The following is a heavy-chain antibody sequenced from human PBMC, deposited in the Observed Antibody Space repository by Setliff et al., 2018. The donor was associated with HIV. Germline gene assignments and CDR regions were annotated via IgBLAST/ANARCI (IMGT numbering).Heavy chain of an antibody. J-gene: IGHJ3*02. CDR2: IYTSGNTNYNPST. Sequence: SETLSLTCTVSGDSISSGGYYWSWIRQPAGQGLEWIGRIYTSGNTNYNPSTNYNPSLKSRITIPLETAKNQFSLKLSSVTATDAAVYYCTRQSPVAGSGAFDSWGQGTMGTVSS. D-gene: IGHD6-19*01. CDR1: GDSISSGGYY. V-gene: IGHV4-61*02. CDR3: TRQSPVAGSGAFDS.